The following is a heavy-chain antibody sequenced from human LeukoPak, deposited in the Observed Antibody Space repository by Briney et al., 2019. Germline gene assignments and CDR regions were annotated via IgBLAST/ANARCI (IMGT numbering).Heavy chain of an antibody. D-gene: IGHD3-22*01. CDR1: GFTFDDYA. Sequence: PGGSLRLSCAASGFTFDDYAMCWVRHAPGKGLEWVSGISGNSGSIVYADSVKGRFTISRDNAKNSLYLQMNSLRAEDTALYYCAKEYYYDSSGRWDYWGQGALVTVSS. CDR3: AKEYYYDSSGRWDY. J-gene: IGHJ4*02. V-gene: IGHV3-9*01. CDR2: ISGNSGSI.